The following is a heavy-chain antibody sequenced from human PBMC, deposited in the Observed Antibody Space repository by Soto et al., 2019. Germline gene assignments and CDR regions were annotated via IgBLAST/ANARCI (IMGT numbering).Heavy chain of an antibody. V-gene: IGHV4-59*01. Sequence: PSETLPLTCTVSGGSISSYYWSWIRQPPGKGLEWIGYIYYSGSTNYNPSLKSRVTISVDTSKNQFSLKLSSVTAADTAVYYCARGPGYYYYYMDVWGKGTTVTVSS. CDR2: IYYSGST. J-gene: IGHJ6*03. CDR3: ARGPGYYYYYMDV. CDR1: GGSISSYY.